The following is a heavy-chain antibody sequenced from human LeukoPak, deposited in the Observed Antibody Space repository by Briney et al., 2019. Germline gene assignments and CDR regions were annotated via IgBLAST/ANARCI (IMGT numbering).Heavy chain of an antibody. J-gene: IGHJ4*02. CDR1: GFTFSSYA. V-gene: IGHV3-23*01. Sequence: GGSLRLSCAASGFTFSSYAMSWVRQAPGKGLEWVSAITGSGGSTYYADFVKGRFTISRDNSENTLFLQMNSLRAEDTAVYYCAKYSPANDPFDYWGQGTLVTVSS. D-gene: IGHD1-1*01. CDR3: AKYSPANDPFDY. CDR2: ITGSGGST.